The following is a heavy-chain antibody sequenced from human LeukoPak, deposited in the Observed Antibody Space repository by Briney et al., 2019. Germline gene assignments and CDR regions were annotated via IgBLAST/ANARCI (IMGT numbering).Heavy chain of an antibody. V-gene: IGHV3-23*01. Sequence: PGGSLRLSCAASGFTFSTYAMTWVRQAPGKGLEWVSAISGSGGRTYYADSVKGRFTISRDNSKNTLYLQMNSLRAEDTAVYYCARETGDSSGYSTFDYWGQGTLVTVSS. D-gene: IGHD3-22*01. CDR3: ARETGDSSGYSTFDY. J-gene: IGHJ4*02. CDR2: ISGSGGRT. CDR1: GFTFSTYA.